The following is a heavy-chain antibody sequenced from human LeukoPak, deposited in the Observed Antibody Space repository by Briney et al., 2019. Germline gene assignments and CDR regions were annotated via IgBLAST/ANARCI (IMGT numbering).Heavy chain of an antibody. CDR3: ARGRITLIVVVPHFDY. J-gene: IGHJ4*02. V-gene: IGHV1-18*01. Sequence: GASVKVSCKASGYTFTSYGISWVRQAPGQGLEWMGWISAYNDNTNYAQKLQGRVTMTTDTSTSTAYMELRSLRSDDTAVYYCARGRITLIVVVPHFDYWGQGTLVTVSS. CDR1: GYTFTSYG. CDR2: ISAYNDNT. D-gene: IGHD3-22*01.